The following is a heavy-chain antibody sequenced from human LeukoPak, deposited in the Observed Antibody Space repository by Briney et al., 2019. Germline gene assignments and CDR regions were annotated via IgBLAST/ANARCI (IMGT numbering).Heavy chain of an antibody. CDR3: ARGRAVWFGEPYGMDV. D-gene: IGHD3-10*01. CDR1: GYTFTGYY. V-gene: IGHV1-2*04. J-gene: IGHJ6*02. CDR2: INPNSGGT. Sequence: ASVKVSCKASGYTFTGYYMHWVRQAPGQGLEWMGWINPNSGGTNYAQKFQGWVTMTRDTSISTAYMELSRLRSDDTAVYYCARGRAVWFGEPYGMDVWGQGTTVTVSS.